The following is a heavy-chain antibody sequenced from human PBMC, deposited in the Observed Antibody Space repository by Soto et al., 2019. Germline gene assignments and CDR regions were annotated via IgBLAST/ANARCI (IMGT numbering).Heavy chain of an antibody. CDR2: IYYSGST. D-gene: IGHD6-19*01. CDR3: ARQAVAAYDAFDI. CDR1: GGSISSYY. V-gene: IGHV4-59*01. J-gene: IGHJ3*02. Sequence: LETLSLTCTVSGGSISSYYWRWIRQPPGKGLEWIGYIYYSGSTNYNPSLKSRVTISVDTSKNQFSLKLSSVTAADTAVYYCARQAVAAYDAFDIWGQGTMVTVSS.